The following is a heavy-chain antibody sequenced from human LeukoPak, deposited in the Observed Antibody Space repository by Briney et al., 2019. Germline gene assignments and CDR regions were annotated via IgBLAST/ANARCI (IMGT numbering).Heavy chain of an antibody. D-gene: IGHD5-18*01. J-gene: IGHJ4*02. Sequence: QPGGSLRLSCAASGFTFSSYAMSWVRQAPGKGLEWVSAISGSGGSTYYADSVKGRFTISRDNSKNTLYLQMNSLRAEDTAVYYCAKVPLGGYRYGWAPFDYWGQGTLVTVSS. CDR1: GFTFSSYA. CDR2: ISGSGGST. CDR3: AKVPLGGYRYGWAPFDY. V-gene: IGHV3-23*01.